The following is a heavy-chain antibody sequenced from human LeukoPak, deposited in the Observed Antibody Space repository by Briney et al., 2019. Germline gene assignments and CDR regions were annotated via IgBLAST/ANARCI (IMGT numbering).Heavy chain of an antibody. CDR3: ATTTVVKGGFDY. CDR2: IYYGGST. V-gene: IGHV4-39*01. D-gene: IGHD4-23*01. CDR1: GGSISSSSYY. Sequence: SETLSPTCTVSGGSISSSSYYWGWIRQPPGKGLEWIGSIYYGGSTYYNPSLKSRVTISVDTPKNQFSLKLSSVTAADTAVYYCATTTVVKGGFDYWGQGTLVTVSS. J-gene: IGHJ4*02.